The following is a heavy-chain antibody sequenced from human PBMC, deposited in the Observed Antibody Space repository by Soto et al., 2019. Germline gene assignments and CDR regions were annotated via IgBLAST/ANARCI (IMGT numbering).Heavy chain of an antibody. Sequence: EVQLVESGGGLVKPGGSLRLSCAASGFTFSSYSMNWVRQAPGKGLEWVSSISSSSSYIYYADSVKGRFTISRDNAKKSLYRQMNSLRAEDTAVYYCARGYHYYDSSGYDKWDAFDIWGQGTMVTVSS. V-gene: IGHV3-21*01. D-gene: IGHD3-22*01. CDR1: GFTFSSYS. CDR3: ARGYHYYDSSGYDKWDAFDI. J-gene: IGHJ3*02. CDR2: ISSSSSYI.